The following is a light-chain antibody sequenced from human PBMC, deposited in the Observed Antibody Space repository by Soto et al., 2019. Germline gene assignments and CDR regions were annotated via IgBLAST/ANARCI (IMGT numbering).Light chain of an antibody. CDR1: LSVSTY. J-gene: IGKJ1*01. CDR2: DAS. Sequence: EIVLTQSPATLSLSPGERATLSCRASLSVSTYLAWYQQRPGQAPRLLIYDASNRATGVPARFNGTGSGTDFNLNISRLEPEDFAVYYCQQRSHWRTWTFGQGTKVEIK. V-gene: IGKV3-11*01. CDR3: QQRSHWRTWT.